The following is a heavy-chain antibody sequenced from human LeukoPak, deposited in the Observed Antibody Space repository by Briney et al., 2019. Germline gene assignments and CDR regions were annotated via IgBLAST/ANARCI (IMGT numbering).Heavy chain of an antibody. CDR2: IRYDGSNK. J-gene: IGHJ4*02. Sequence: AGGSLRLSCAASGFTFSSYGMHWVRQAPGKGLEWVAFIRYDGSNKYYADSVKGRFTISRDNAKNSLYLQMNSPRAEDTAVYYCARVGSLAAAGTPDYWGQGTLVTVSS. CDR3: ARVGSLAAAGTPDY. V-gene: IGHV3-30*02. D-gene: IGHD6-13*01. CDR1: GFTFSSYG.